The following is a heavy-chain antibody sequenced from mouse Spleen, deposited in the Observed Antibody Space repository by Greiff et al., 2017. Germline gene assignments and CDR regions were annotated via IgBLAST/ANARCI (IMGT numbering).Heavy chain of an antibody. CDR3: ARGEWYPFAY. V-gene: IGHV3-6*02. J-gene: IGHJ3*01. CDR2: ISYDGSN. D-gene: IGHD2-1*01. Sequence: ESGPGLVKPSQSLSLTCSVTGYSITSGYYWNWIRQFPGNKLEWMGYISYDGSNNYNPSLKNRISITRDTSKNQFFLKLNSVTTEDTATYYCARGEWYPFAYWGQGTLVTVSA. CDR1: GYSITSGYY.